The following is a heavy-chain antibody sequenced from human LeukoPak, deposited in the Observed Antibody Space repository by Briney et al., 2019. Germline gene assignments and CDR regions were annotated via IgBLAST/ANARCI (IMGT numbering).Heavy chain of an antibody. V-gene: IGHV1-8*01. CDR3: ARALRSGSYSGPYYYYYMGV. J-gene: IGHJ6*03. D-gene: IGHD1-26*01. CDR2: MNPNSGNT. Sequence: GASVKVSCKASGYTFTSYDINWVRQATGQGLEWMGWMNPNSGNTGYAQKFQGRVTMTRNTSISTAYMELSSLRSEDTAVYYCARALRSGSYSGPYYYYYMGVWGKGTTVTVSS. CDR1: GYTFTSYD.